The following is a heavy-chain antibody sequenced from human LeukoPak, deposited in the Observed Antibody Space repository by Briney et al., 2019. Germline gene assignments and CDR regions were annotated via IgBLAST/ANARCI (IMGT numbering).Heavy chain of an antibody. V-gene: IGHV3-21*01. Sequence: GGSLRLACAASGFRFSSYAMSWVRQAPGKGLEWVSSISSTSSYIHYADSVKGRFTISRDNPDNVVYLQMNSLRAEDTAVYYCARVAVAGPTGWFDPWGQGTLVTVSS. J-gene: IGHJ5*02. CDR1: GFRFSSYA. D-gene: IGHD6-13*01. CDR2: ISSTSSYI. CDR3: ARVAVAGPTGWFDP.